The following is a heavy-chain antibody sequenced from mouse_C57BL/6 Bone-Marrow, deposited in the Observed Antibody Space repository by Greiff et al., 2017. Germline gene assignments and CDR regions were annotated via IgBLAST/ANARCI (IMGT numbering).Heavy chain of an antibody. J-gene: IGHJ4*01. CDR3: ARVAYGFYAMDY. V-gene: IGHV5-4*03. CDR2: ISDGGSYT. CDR1: GFTFSSYA. D-gene: IGHD2-2*01. Sequence: EVKLVESGGGLVKPGGSLKLSCAASGFTFSSYAMSWVRQTPEKRLEWVATISDGGSYTYYPDNVQGRFTISRDNAKNNLYLQMSQLTSEDTAMYYCARVAYGFYAMDYWGQGTSVTVSS.